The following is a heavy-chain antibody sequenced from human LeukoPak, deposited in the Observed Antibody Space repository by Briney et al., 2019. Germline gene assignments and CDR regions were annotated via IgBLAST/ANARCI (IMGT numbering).Heavy chain of an antibody. CDR2: IIPIFGTA. D-gene: IGHD3-22*01. J-gene: IGHJ4*02. V-gene: IGHV1-69*01. CDR1: GGTFSSYA. Sequence: GSSVKVSCKASGGTFSSYAISWVRQAPGQGLEWMGGIIPIFGTANYAQKFQGRVTITADESTSTAYMELSSLRSEDTAVYYCAREVPRIAMMEGPVGDYFDYWGQGTLVTVSS. CDR3: AREVPRIAMMEGPVGDYFDY.